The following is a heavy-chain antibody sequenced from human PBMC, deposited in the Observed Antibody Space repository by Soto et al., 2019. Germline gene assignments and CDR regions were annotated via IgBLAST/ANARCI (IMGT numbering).Heavy chain of an antibody. D-gene: IGHD1-1*01. Sequence: GGSLRLSCAASGFTFSSYGMHWVRQAPGKGLEWVAVISYDGSNKYYADSVKGRFTISRDNSKNTLYLQMNSLRAEDTAVYYCAKDHSAGTTLYSLPQFDIWGQGTMVTVSS. CDR1: GFTFSSYG. CDR2: ISYDGSNK. CDR3: AKDHSAGTTLYSLPQFDI. V-gene: IGHV3-30*18. J-gene: IGHJ3*02.